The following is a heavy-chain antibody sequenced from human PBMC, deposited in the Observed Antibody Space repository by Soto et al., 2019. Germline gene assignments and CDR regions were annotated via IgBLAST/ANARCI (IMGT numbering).Heavy chain of an antibody. CDR2: IKEDGSEK. CDR3: AREAVTVTTADYYMDV. D-gene: IGHD4-17*01. J-gene: IGHJ6*03. Sequence: GGSLRLSCAASGFTFSSYWMSWVRQAPGKGLEWVANIKEDGSEKYYVDSVKGRFTISRDNAKNSLYLQMNSLRAEDTAVYYCAREAVTVTTADYYMDVWGKGTTVTVSS. CDR1: GFTFSSYW. V-gene: IGHV3-7*01.